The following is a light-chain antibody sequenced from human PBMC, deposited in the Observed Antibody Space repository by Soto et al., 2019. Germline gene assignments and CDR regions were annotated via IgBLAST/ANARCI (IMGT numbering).Light chain of an antibody. CDR3: CAYAGSDTLI. Sequence: QSALTQPPSASGSPGQSVTISCTGTSSDVGGYNYVSWYQQHPGKAPKLMIYEVTKRPSGVPDRFSGSKSGNTASLTISGLQPDDEADYYCCAYAGSDTLIFGSGTKLTVL. J-gene: IGLJ1*01. CDR1: SSDVGGYNY. CDR2: EVT. V-gene: IGLV2-8*01.